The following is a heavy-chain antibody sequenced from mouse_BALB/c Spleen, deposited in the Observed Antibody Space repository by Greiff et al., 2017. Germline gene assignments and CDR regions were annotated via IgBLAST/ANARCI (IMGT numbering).Heavy chain of an antibody. CDR3: ARGRDYYGSSYWYFDV. D-gene: IGHD1-1*01. Sequence: DVMLVESGGGLVKPGGSLKLSCAASGFTFSSYAMSWVRQTPEKRLEWVASISSGGSTYYPDSVKGRFTISRDNARHILYLQMSSLRSEDTAMYYCARGRDYYGSSYWYFDVWGAGTTVTVSS. J-gene: IGHJ1*01. V-gene: IGHV5-6-5*01. CDR1: GFTFSSYA. CDR2: ISSGGST.